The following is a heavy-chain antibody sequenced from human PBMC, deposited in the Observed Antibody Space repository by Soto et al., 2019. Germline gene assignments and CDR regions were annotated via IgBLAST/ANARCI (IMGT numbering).Heavy chain of an antibody. Sequence: GGSLRLSCAASGFSFSPYAMVWVRQAPGRGLEWLSAITNTGINTHYVDSVKGRFTMSKDNSANTLYLRMDSLRADDTAIYYCAKGTAGSCRSVSCYPLDLWGRGTLVTVSS. CDR1: GFSFSPYA. J-gene: IGHJ5*02. CDR2: ITNTGINT. D-gene: IGHD2-2*01. V-gene: IGHV3-23*01. CDR3: AKGTAGSCRSVSCYPLDL.